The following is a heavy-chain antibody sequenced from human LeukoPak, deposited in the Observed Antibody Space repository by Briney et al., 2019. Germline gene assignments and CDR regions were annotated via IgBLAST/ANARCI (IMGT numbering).Heavy chain of an antibody. CDR2: IYYSWNT. V-gene: IGHV4-59*08. J-gene: IGHJ5*02. CDR1: GGSISSYY. CDR3: ARHITPWGWFDP. Sequence: SDTLSLTCIVSGGSISSYYWSWIRQPPGKGLVWIGYIYYSWNTNYNPSLKSRVTISVDTSKNQFSLEVSSVTAADTAVYYCARHITPWGWFDPWGQGTLVTVSS. D-gene: IGHD3-16*01.